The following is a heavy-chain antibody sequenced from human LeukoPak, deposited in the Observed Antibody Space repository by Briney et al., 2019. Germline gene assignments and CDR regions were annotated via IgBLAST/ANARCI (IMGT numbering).Heavy chain of an antibody. CDR1: GFTFSSYA. CDR3: AKVSDYDILTGYYHY. J-gene: IGHJ4*02. V-gene: IGHV3-23*01. Sequence: GGSLRLSCAASGFTFSSYAMSWVRQAPGKGLEWVSGISGSDGSTNYADSVKGRFTISRENSKNTLYLQMNSLRAEDTAVYYCAKVSDYDILTGYYHYWGQGTLVTVSS. D-gene: IGHD3-9*01. CDR2: ISGSDGST.